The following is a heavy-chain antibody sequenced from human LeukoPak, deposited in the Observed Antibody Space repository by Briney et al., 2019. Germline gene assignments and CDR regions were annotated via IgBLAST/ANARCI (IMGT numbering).Heavy chain of an antibody. CDR1: GGSISSSSYY. Sequence: SETLSLTCTVSGGSISSSSYYWSWIRQPPGKGLEWIGYIYYSGSTNYNPSLKSRVTISVDTSKNQFSLKLSSVTAADTAVYYCARDSATIVRGHVYYYYGMDVWGQGTTVTVSS. CDR2: IYYSGST. V-gene: IGHV4-61*01. J-gene: IGHJ6*02. D-gene: IGHD3-10*01. CDR3: ARDSATIVRGHVYYYYGMDV.